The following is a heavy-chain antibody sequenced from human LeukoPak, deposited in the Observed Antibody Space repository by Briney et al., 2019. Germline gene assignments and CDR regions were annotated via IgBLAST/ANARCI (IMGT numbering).Heavy chain of an antibody. D-gene: IGHD1-26*01. Sequence: QSGGSLRLSCAASGFTFSAYAMSWVRQAPGKGLEWVSAISGSGSSTYYADSVKGRFTISRDNSKNTLYLQMSSLSTEDTATYSCAGVHRSIVTDDYWGQGTLVTVSS. CDR2: ISGSGSST. CDR3: AGVHRSIVTDDY. J-gene: IGHJ4*02. CDR1: GFTFSAYA. V-gene: IGHV3-23*01.